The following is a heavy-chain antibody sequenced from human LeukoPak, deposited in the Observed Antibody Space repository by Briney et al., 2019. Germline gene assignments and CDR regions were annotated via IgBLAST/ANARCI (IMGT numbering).Heavy chain of an antibody. D-gene: IGHD3-10*01. CDR1: GFSFSTYW. CDR2: INQDGTEK. J-gene: IGHJ4*02. CDR3: AKVAKYYYGPETYYFFEQ. V-gene: IGHV3-7*01. Sequence: GGSLRLSCAASGFSFSTYWMSWVRQAPGKGLEWVAKINQDGTEKYYVDFVKGRFTVSRDYAKNSLYLQMNSLRVEDTAVYYCAKVAKYYYGPETYYFFEQWGQGTPVTAS.